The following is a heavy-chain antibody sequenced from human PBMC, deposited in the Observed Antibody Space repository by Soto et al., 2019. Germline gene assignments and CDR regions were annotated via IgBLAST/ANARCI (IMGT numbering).Heavy chain of an antibody. CDR2: ISYEGGTE. CDR1: GFSFSNYG. Sequence: SLRLSCAAFGFSFSNYGMHWVRQAPGKGLEWVAAISYEGGTEYYEDSVKGRFTISRDNSKNTLYLQMSSLRAEGTAVYYCAKGVKLVEGHYGMDVWGQGTTVTVSS. CDR3: AKGVKLVEGHYGMDV. J-gene: IGHJ6*01. V-gene: IGHV3-30*18.